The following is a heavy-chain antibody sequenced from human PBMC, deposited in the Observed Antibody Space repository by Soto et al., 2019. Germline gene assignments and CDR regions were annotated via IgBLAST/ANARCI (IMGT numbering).Heavy chain of an antibody. V-gene: IGHV1-2*02. Sequence: ASVKVSCKASGYTFTDYFIHWVRQAPGQGFEWMGWINPDSRGTNYAQKFQGRVTMTRDTSNSTAYMELRGLRSDDTAVYYCARVTLKAGNWFDPWGQGTLVTVSS. CDR1: GYTFTDYF. CDR2: INPDSRGT. J-gene: IGHJ5*02. CDR3: ARVTLKAGNWFDP.